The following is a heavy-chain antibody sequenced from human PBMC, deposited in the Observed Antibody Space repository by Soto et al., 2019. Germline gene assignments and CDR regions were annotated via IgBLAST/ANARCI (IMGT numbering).Heavy chain of an antibody. J-gene: IGHJ5*02. CDR3: ARDGLEWLLRVENWFDP. D-gene: IGHD3-3*01. V-gene: IGHV3-33*01. Sequence: GGSLRLSCAASGFTFSSYGMHWVRQAPGKGLEWVAVIWYDGSNKYYADSVKGRFTISRDNSKNTLYRQMNSLRAEDTAVYYCARDGLEWLLRVENWFDPWGQGTLVTVSS. CDR1: GFTFSSYG. CDR2: IWYDGSNK.